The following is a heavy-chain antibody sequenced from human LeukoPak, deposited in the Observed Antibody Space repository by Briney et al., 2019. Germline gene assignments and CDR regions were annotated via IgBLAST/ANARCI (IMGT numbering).Heavy chain of an antibody. CDR2: ISYDGSNK. CDR1: GFTFSSYA. J-gene: IGHJ4*02. V-gene: IGHV3-30*04. CDR3: ARSGGGYYFDY. Sequence: PGGSLRLSCAASGFTFSSYAMHWVRQAPGKGLEWVAVISYDGSNKYYADSVKGRFTISRDNSKNTLYLQMNSLRAEDTAVYYCARSGGGYYFDYWGQGTLVTVSS. D-gene: IGHD3-16*01.